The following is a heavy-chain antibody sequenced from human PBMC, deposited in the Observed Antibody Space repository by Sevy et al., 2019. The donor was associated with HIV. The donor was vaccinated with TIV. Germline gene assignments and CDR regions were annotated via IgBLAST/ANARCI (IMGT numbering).Heavy chain of an antibody. J-gene: IGHJ4*02. CDR1: GASISTYV. V-gene: IGHV4-59*12. CDR2: FFYTGNP. CDR3: ATGAWVSKSDF. Sequence: SETLSLTCTVSGASISTYVWTWIRQPPGKGLEWVGYFFYTGNPNYNPSLSSRVTISGDTSKNQFSLTLSSVTAADTAVYYCATGAWVSKSDFRGQGTLVTVSS. D-gene: IGHD1-26*01.